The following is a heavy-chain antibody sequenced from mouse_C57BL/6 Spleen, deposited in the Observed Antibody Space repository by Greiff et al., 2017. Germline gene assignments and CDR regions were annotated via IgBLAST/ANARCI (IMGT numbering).Heavy chain of an antibody. V-gene: IGHV1-26*01. CDR1: GYTFTDYY. J-gene: IGHJ2*01. CDR2: INPNNGGT. Sequence: EVQLQQSGPELVKPGASVKISCKASGYTFTDYYMNWVKQSHGKSLEWIGDINPNNGGTSYNQKFKGKATLTVDKSSSTAYMELRSLTSEDSAVYYCARPPLYYSNPSYFDYWGQGTTLTVSS. D-gene: IGHD2-5*01. CDR3: ARPPLYYSNPSYFDY.